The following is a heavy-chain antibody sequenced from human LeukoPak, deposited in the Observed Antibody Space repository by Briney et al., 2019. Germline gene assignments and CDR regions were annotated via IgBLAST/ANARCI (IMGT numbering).Heavy chain of an antibody. D-gene: IGHD2-2*01. Sequence: SETLSLTCAVYGGSFSGYYWSWIRQPPGKGLEWMGEINHSGSTNYNPSLKSRVTISVDTSKNQFSLKLSSVTAADTAVYYCARGQSVVVPAAEPNYYYYYGMDVWGQGTTVTVSS. CDR2: INHSGST. V-gene: IGHV4-34*01. CDR1: GGSFSGYY. J-gene: IGHJ6*02. CDR3: ARGQSVVVPAAEPNYYYYYGMDV.